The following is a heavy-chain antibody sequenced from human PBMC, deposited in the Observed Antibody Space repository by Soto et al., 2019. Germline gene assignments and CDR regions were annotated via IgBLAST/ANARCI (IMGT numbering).Heavy chain of an antibody. Sequence: QVQLVESGGGVVQPGRSLRLSCAASGFTLSSYAMHVVRQAPGKGLEWVAVISYDGSNKYYADSVKGRFTISRDNSKNPLYLQINSPRAEDTVVYYCARVPSSSGRAHFDYWREGTLVTVSA. V-gene: IGHV3-30-3*01. CDR3: ARVPSSSGRAHFDY. D-gene: IGHD2-15*01. CDR2: ISYDGSNK. J-gene: IGHJ4*02. CDR1: GFTLSSYA.